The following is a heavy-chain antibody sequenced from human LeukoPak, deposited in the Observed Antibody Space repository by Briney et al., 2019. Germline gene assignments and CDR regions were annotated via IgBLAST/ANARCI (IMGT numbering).Heavy chain of an antibody. J-gene: IGHJ6*03. CDR2: IYYSGST. CDR1: GGSISSNY. Sequence: KPSGTLSLTGTVSGGSISSNYWSWIRQPPGKGLEGIGYIYYSGSTNYNPSLKSRVTISVDTSKNQFSLKLSSVTAADKAVYYCARAHYYYYYYMDVWGKGTTVTVSS. CDR3: ARAHYYYYYYMDV. V-gene: IGHV4-59*01.